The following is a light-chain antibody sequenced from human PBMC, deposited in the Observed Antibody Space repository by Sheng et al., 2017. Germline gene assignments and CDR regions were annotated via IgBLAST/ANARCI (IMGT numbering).Light chain of an antibody. CDR2: RAS. CDR1: QSISSS. V-gene: IGKV1-5*03. CDR3: QQDNSYPLT. Sequence: DIQMTQSPSTLSASVGDRVTITCRASQSISSSLVWYQQKPGKAPNLLIYRASTLQSGVPSRFSGSGSGTEFTLTIGSLQPDDFATYYCQQDNSYPLTFGGGTKVEIK. J-gene: IGKJ4*01.